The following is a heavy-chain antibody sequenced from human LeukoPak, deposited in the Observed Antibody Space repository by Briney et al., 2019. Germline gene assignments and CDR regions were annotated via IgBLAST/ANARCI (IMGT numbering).Heavy chain of an antibody. V-gene: IGHV1-8*01. CDR3: ARDRITMVRGVITAPPKNWFDP. CDR2: MNPNSGNT. CDR1: GYTFTSYD. D-gene: IGHD3-10*01. J-gene: IGHJ5*02. Sequence: GASVKVSCKASGYTFTSYDINWVRQATGQGLEWMGWMNPNSGNTGYAQKFQGRVTMTRNTSISTAYMELSSLRSEDTAVYYCARDRITMVRGVITAPPKNWFDPWGQGTLVTVSS.